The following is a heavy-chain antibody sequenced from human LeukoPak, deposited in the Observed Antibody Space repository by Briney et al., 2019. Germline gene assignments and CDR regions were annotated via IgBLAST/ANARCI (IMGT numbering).Heavy chain of an antibody. CDR3: ARGDKTYSSSWQPWGY. CDR2: IYPGDSDT. CDR1: GYSFTSYW. J-gene: IGHJ4*02. V-gene: IGHV5-51*01. Sequence: GESLKISCKGSGYSFTSYWIGWVRQMPGKGLEWMGIIYPGDSDTRYSPSFQGQVTISADKSISTAYLQWSSLKASDTAMYYCARGDKTYSSSWQPWGYWGQGTLVTVS. D-gene: IGHD6-13*01.